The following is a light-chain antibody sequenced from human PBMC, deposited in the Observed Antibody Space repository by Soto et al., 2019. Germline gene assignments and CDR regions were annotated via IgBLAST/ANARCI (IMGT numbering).Light chain of an antibody. Sequence: EIVLTQSPGTLSLSPGERATLSCRASQSVTSNYLAWYQQKPGQAPRLLIFGASIRDTGIPDRFSGSGSGTDFTLTINRLEPEDFAVYNCQQYGSSPTTFAQGTKVEIK. CDR1: QSVTSNY. CDR3: QQYGSSPTT. J-gene: IGKJ1*01. V-gene: IGKV3-20*01. CDR2: GAS.